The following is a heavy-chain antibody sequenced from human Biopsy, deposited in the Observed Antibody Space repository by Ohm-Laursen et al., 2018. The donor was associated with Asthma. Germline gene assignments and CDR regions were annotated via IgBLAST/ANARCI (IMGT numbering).Heavy chain of an antibody. V-gene: IGHV4-39*01. CDR3: ARRITIFGVVQKDHGMDA. CDR2: TSYGGKT. CDR1: GGSMTPTSHY. Sequence: SETLSLTCSVSGGSMTPTSHYWDWIRQAPGKGLEWIGYTSYGGKTSYNPSLKNRVTISRDTSKNQFSLRLTSVTAADTAVYFCARRITIFGVVQKDHGMDAWGQGATVSVSS. J-gene: IGHJ6*02. D-gene: IGHD3-3*01.